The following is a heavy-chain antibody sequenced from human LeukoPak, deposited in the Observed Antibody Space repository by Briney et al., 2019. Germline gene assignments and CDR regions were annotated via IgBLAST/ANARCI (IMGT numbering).Heavy chain of an antibody. Sequence: KPSETLSLTCTVSGGSISSYYWSWIRQPPGKRLEWIGYIYHSGNTYYNPSLKSRATLSVDTSKNQFSLQLSSVTAADTAVYHCARVPPYSSGYGGFDYWGQGALVTVSS. J-gene: IGHJ4*02. V-gene: IGHV4-59*01. D-gene: IGHD5-18*01. CDR3: ARVPPYSSGYGGFDY. CDR1: GGSISSYY. CDR2: IYHSGNT.